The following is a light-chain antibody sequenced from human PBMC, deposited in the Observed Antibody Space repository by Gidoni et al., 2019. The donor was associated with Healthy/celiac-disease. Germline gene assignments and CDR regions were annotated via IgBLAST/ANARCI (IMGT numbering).Light chain of an antibody. J-gene: IGLJ1*01. V-gene: IGLV2-14*01. CDR2: DVS. CDR1: SSDVGGYNY. Sequence: QSALTQPASVSGSPGPSIPISCTGTSSDVGGYNYVSWYQQHPGKAPKLMIYDVSNRPSGVSNRFSGSKSGNTASLTISGLQAEDEADYYCSSYTSSSTLEVFGTGTKVTVL. CDR3: SSYTSSSTLEV.